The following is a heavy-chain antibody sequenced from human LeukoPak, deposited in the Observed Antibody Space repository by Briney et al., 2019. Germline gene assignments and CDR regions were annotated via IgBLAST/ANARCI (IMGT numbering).Heavy chain of an antibody. J-gene: IGHJ4*02. Sequence: ASVKVSCKASGYTFTGYYMHWVRQAPGQGLEWMGWIDPNSGGTNYAQKFQGRVTMTRDTSISTAYMELSRLRSDDTAVYYCARSGYYYDSSGYNWGQGTLVTVSS. CDR3: ARSGYYYDSSGYN. CDR1: GYTFTGYY. D-gene: IGHD3-22*01. CDR2: IDPNSGGT. V-gene: IGHV1-2*02.